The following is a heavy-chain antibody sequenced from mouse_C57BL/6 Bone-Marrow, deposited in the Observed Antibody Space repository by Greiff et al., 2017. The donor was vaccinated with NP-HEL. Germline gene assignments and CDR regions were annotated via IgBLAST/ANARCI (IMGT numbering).Heavy chain of an antibody. D-gene: IGHD2-2*01. V-gene: IGHV1-74*01. J-gene: IGHJ3*01. CDR2: IHPSDSDT. CDR1: GYTFTSYW. CDR3: AIKQGYDVGCAY. Sequence: VQLQQPGAELVKPGASVKVSCKASGYTFTSYWMHWVKQRPGQGLEWIGRIHPSDSDTNYNQKFKGKATLTVDKSSSTAYMQLSSLTSEDSAVYYCAIKQGYDVGCAYWGQGTLVTVSA.